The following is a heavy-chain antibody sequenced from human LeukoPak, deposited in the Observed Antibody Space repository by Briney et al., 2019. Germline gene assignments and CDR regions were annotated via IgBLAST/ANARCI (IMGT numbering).Heavy chain of an antibody. Sequence: SVKVSCXASGGTFSSYAISWVRLARGQGLEWMGGIIPIFGTANYAQKFQGRVTITTDESTSTAYMGLSSLRSEDTAVYYCARGSSWNYYYFDYWGQGTLVTVSS. CDR3: ARGSSWNYYYFDY. CDR2: IIPIFGTA. CDR1: GGTFSSYA. V-gene: IGHV1-69*05. D-gene: IGHD6-13*01. J-gene: IGHJ4*02.